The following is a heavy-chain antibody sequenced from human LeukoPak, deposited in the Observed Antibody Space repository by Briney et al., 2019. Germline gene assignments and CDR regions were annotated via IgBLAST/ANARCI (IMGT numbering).Heavy chain of an antibody. J-gene: IGHJ1*01. CDR3: GSYSSSWFIQH. V-gene: IGHV1-18*01. D-gene: IGHD6-13*01. CDR1: GYTFTSYG. Sequence: ASVKVSCKASGYTFTSYGISWVRQAPGQGLEWMGWISAYNGNTNYAQKLQGRVTMTTDTSTSTAYMELRSLRSDDTAVYYCGSYSSSWFIQHWGQGTVVTVSS. CDR2: ISAYNGNT.